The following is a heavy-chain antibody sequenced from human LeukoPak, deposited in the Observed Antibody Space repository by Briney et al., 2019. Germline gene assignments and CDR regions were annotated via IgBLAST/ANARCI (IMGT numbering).Heavy chain of an antibody. CDR2: ISGDGGST. D-gene: IGHD1-26*01. CDR1: RFTFDDYA. Sequence: PGGSLRLSCAASRFTFDDYAMHWVRQAPGKGLEWVSLISGDGGSTYYADSVKGRFTISRDDSKNSLYLQMNSLRTEDTALYYCAKDLVEVGATGGFDYWGQGTLVTVSS. CDR3: AKDLVEVGATGGFDY. V-gene: IGHV3-43*02. J-gene: IGHJ4*02.